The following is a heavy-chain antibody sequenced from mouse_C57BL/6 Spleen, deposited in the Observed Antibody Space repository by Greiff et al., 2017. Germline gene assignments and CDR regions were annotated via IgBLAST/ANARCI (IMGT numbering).Heavy chain of an antibody. J-gene: IGHJ2*01. CDR2: IYPGDGDT. D-gene: IGHD1-1*01. CDR3: ATSTVVAFDY. CDR1: GYAFRSSW. V-gene: IGHV1-82*01. Sequence: QVQLQQSGPELVKPGASVKISCQASGYAFRSSWMNWVKQRPGKGLEWIGRIYPGDGDTNYNGKFKGKATLTADKSSSTAYMQLSSLTSEDSAVYFCATSTVVAFDYWGQGTTLTVSS.